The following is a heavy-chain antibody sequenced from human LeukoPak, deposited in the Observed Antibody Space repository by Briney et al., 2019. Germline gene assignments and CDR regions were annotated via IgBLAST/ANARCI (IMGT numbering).Heavy chain of an antibody. CDR2: IFYDRSKQ. D-gene: IGHD3-16*02. J-gene: IGHJ4*02. CDR3: ARDQALYFSYRHY. CDR1: GFTFSNYG. V-gene: IGHV3-33*01. Sequence: PGGSLRLAWAAAGFTFSNYGMGWVRQAPGKGGGWLAAIFYDRSKQHYADTVKGRFIISRDNSNTTVYLHVNRLTAQGTAVYYCARDQALYFSYRHYWGLGTLVTVSS.